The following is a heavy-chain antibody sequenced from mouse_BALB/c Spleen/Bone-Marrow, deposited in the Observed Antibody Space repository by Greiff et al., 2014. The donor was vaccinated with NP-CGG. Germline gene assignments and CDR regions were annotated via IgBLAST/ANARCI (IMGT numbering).Heavy chain of an antibody. V-gene: IGHV14-3*02. CDR1: GFNIKDTY. D-gene: IGHD1-1*01. Sequence: EVKVEESGAELVKPGASVKSSCTASGFNIKDTYMHWVKQRPEQGLEWIGRIDPANGNTKYDPKFQGKATITADTSSNTAYLQLSSLTSEDTAVYYCATLTTVVDAMDYWGQGTSVTVSS. CDR2: IDPANGNT. CDR3: ATLTTVVDAMDY. J-gene: IGHJ4*01.